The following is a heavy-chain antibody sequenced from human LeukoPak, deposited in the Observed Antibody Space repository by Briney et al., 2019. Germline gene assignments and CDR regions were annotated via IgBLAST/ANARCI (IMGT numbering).Heavy chain of an antibody. J-gene: IGHJ4*02. CDR3: ARYSYGTYYFDS. CDR2: INHSGET. CDR1: GGSFSTYY. Sequence: PSQTLSLTCAVHGGSFSTYYWSWIRHPPGKGLEWIGEINHSGETRYNPSLKSRVTISVDTSKSQFSLKLGSVTAAHTAVYFCARYSYGTYYFDSWGQGTLVTVSS. D-gene: IGHD5-18*01. V-gene: IGHV4-34*01.